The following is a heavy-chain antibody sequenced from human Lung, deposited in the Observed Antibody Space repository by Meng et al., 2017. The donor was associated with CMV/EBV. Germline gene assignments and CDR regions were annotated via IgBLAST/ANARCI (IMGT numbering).Heavy chain of an antibody. CDR1: FTFRGYG. CDR3: AKLGSVDYYDSSGYWDY. J-gene: IGHJ4*02. CDR2: ISYDGSNK. V-gene: IGHV3-30*18. D-gene: IGHD3-22*01. Sequence: FTFRGYGMHWVRQAPGKGLEWVAVISYDGSNKYYADSVKGRFTISRDNSKNTLYLQMNSLRAEDTAVYYCAKLGSVDYYDSSGYWDYWGQGTLVTVSS.